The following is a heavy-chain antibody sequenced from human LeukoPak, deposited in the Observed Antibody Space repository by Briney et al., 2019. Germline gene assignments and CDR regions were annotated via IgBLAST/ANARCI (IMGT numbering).Heavy chain of an antibody. CDR2: ISPGGGTT. D-gene: IGHD6-13*01. V-gene: IGHV3-23*01. CDR3: AKARQESPIAAAGSGGFDY. CDR1: GFAFGSEA. J-gene: IGHJ4*02. Sequence: PGGSLRLSCAVSGFAFGSEAMSWVRQSPARGLEWVASISPGGGTTYYADYVKGRFIISRDNSNNTLFVQMNSLRAEDTAVYYCAKARQESPIAAAGSGGFDYWGQGTLVAVSS.